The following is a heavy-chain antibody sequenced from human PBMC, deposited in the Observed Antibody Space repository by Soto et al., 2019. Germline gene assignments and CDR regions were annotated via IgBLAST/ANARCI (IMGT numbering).Heavy chain of an antibody. J-gene: IGHJ4*02. CDR1: GFTVSSNY. D-gene: IGHD5-12*01. Sequence: EVQLVESGGGLVQPGGSLRLSCAASGFTVSSNYMSWVRQAPGKELEWVSVIYSGGSTYYADSVKGRFTISRDNSKNTLYLQMNSLRAEDTAVYYCARGLYSGWHYFDYWGQGTLVTVSS. CDR3: ARGLYSGWHYFDY. CDR2: IYSGGST. V-gene: IGHV3-66*01.